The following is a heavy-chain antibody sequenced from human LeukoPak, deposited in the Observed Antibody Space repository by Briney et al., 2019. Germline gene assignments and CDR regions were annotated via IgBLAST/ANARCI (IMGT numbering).Heavy chain of an antibody. Sequence: GGTLRLSCAASGFIVSTNYMSWVRQAPGKGLEWVSIIYSDGTEYYADSVKGRFTISRDNSKNTLYLQMNSLRAEDTAVYYCATSRVTYAPFDYWGQGTLVSVSS. V-gene: IGHV3-53*01. CDR1: GFIVSTNY. CDR2: IYSDGTE. J-gene: IGHJ4*02. CDR3: ATSRVTYAPFDY. D-gene: IGHD5-24*01.